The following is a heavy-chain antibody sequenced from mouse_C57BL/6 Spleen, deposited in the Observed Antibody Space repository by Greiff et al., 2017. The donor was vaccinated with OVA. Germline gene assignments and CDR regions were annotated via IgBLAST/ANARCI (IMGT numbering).Heavy chain of an antibody. V-gene: IGHV1-50*01. CDR2: IDPSDSYT. Sequence: VQLQQPGAELVKPGASVKLSCKASGYTFTSYWMQWVKQRPGQGLEWIGEIDPSDSYTNYNQKFKGKATLTLDTSSSPAYMPLSSLTSEDSAVYYCARSWGGTYYFDYWGQGTTLTVSS. J-gene: IGHJ2*01. CDR1: GYTFTSYW. CDR3: ARSWGGTYYFDY. D-gene: IGHD3-3*01.